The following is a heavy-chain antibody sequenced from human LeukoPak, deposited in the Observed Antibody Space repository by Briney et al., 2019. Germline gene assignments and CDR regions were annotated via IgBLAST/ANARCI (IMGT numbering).Heavy chain of an antibody. CDR1: GFTVSSNY. V-gene: IGHV3-53*01. CDR2: IYSGGST. CDR3: ARDWHYYDSSGYFSSGMDV. J-gene: IGHJ4*02. D-gene: IGHD3-22*01. Sequence: GGSLRLSCAASGFTVSSNYMSWVRQAPGKGLEWVSVIYSGGSTYYADSVKGRFTISRDNSKNTLYLQMNSLRAEDTAVYYCARDWHYYDSSGYFSSGMDVWGQGTLVTVSS.